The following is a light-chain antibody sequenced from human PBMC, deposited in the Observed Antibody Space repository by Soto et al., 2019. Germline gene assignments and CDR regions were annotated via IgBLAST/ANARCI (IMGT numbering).Light chain of an antibody. CDR1: QSVSSSY. V-gene: IGKV3-20*01. CDR2: GAS. J-gene: IGKJ1*01. CDR3: QQYHTSPLT. Sequence: ELVFMQSPGTLSLSPGERATFSCRVSQSVSSSYIAWYQQKRGQAPRRLIYGASIRATGIPDRFSGSGSGTDFTLTISRLEPEDFALYYCQQYHTSPLTFGQGTKVDIK.